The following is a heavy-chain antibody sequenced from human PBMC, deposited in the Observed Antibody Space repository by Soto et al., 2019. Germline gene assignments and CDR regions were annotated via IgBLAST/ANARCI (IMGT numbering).Heavy chain of an antibody. CDR1: GFTFYRYD. J-gene: IGHJ4*02. Sequence: EVQLLESGGGLVQPGGSLRLSCAASGFTFYRYDMFWVRQTPRRGLEWVSFISGSGGRIEYGDFVRGRFTASRDNAEDTLSLKMTTLASDDTGVYYCVRRGSETGWYFDQWGQGTLVVVSS. V-gene: IGHV3-23*02. CDR2: ISGSGGRI. CDR3: VRRGSETGWYFDQ. D-gene: IGHD6-19*01.